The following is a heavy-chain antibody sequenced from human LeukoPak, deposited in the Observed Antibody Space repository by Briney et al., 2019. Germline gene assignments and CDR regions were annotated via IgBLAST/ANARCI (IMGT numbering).Heavy chain of an antibody. J-gene: IGHJ4*02. CDR1: GFTFSSYW. V-gene: IGHV3-74*01. Sequence: PGGSLRLSCAASGFTFSSYWMHWVRQAPGKGLVWVSRIKSDGSTNYADSVKGRFTISRDNAKNSLYLQMNTLRAEDTAVYYCLRDRGYSTYDCWGQGTLVTVSS. CDR3: LRDRGYSTYDC. CDR2: IKSDGST. D-gene: IGHD6-13*01.